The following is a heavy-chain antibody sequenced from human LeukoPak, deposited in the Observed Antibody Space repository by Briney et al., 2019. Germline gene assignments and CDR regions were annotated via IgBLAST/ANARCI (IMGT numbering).Heavy chain of an antibody. Sequence: SSETLSLTCAVYGGSFSGYYWSWIRQPPGKGLEWIGEINHSGSTNYNPSLKSRVTISVDTSKNQFSLKLSSVTAADTAVYYCAREARYHVDYWGQGTLVTVSS. J-gene: IGHJ4*02. CDR1: GGSFSGYY. D-gene: IGHD1-14*01. V-gene: IGHV4-34*01. CDR2: INHSGST. CDR3: AREARYHVDY.